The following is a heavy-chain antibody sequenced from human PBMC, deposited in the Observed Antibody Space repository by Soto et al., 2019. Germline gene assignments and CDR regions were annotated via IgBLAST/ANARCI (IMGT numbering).Heavy chain of an antibody. D-gene: IGHD2-21*02. V-gene: IGHV1-69*13. CDR1: GGTFSSYA. J-gene: IGHJ6*02. CDR2: IIPIFGTA. Sequence: SVKVSCKASGGTFSSYAISWVLQAPGQGLEWMGGIIPIFGTANYAQKFQGRVTITADESTSTAYMELSSLRSEDTAVYYCAQSDGGYYYYGMDVWGQGTTVTVSS. CDR3: AQSDGGYYYYGMDV.